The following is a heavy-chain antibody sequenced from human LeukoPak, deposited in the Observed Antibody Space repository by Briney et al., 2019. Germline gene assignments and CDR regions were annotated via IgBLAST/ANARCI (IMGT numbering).Heavy chain of an antibody. CDR3: ATRAVAAADDY. J-gene: IGHJ4*02. D-gene: IGHD6-13*01. CDR1: GFTFDDYA. CDR2: ISGDGGST. V-gene: IGHV3-43*02. Sequence: GWSLRLSCAASGFTFDDYAMHWVRQAPGKGLEWVSLISGDGGSTCYADSVKGRFTISRDNSKNSLYLQMNSLRTEDTALYYCATRAVAAADDYWGQGTLVTVSS.